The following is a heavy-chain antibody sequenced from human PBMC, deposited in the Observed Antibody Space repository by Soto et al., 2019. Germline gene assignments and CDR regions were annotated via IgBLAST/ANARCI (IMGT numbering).Heavy chain of an antibody. CDR3: ARDVVEEMATMYYYYYGMDV. D-gene: IGHD5-12*01. J-gene: IGHJ6*02. CDR1: GFTFSSYW. Sequence: GGSLRLSCAASGFTFSSYWMSWVRQAPGKGLEWVANIKQDGSEKYYVDSVKGRFTISRDNAKNSLYLQMNSLRAEDTAVYYCARDVVEEMATMYYYYYGMDVWGQGTTVTLSS. V-gene: IGHV3-7*05. CDR2: IKQDGSEK.